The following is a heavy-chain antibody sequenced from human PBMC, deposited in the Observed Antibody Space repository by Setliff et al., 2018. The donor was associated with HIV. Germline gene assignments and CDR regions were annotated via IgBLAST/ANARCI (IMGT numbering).Heavy chain of an antibody. CDR3: ARDRELAVAGTIDAFDI. D-gene: IGHD6-19*01. Sequence: ASVKVSCKASGYTFTSYGISWVRQAPGQGLEWMGWISAYNGNTNYAQKLQGRVTMTTDTSTSTAYMELRSLRSDDTAVYYCARDRELAVAGTIDAFDIWGQGTMVTVSS. CDR2: ISAYNGNT. CDR1: GYTFTSYG. V-gene: IGHV1-18*01. J-gene: IGHJ3*02.